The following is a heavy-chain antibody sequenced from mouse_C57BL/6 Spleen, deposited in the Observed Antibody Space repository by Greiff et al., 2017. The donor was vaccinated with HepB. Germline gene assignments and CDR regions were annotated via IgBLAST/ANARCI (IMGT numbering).Heavy chain of an antibody. V-gene: IGHV1-81*01. CDR1: GYTFTSYG. J-gene: IGHJ2*01. Sequence: QVQLKQSGAELARPGASVKLSCKASGYTFTSYGISWVKQRTGQGLEWIGEIYPRSGNTYYNEKFKGKATLTADKSSSTAYMELRSLTSEDSAVYFCARRGYDYDAPFDYWGQGTTLTVSS. D-gene: IGHD2-4*01. CDR2: IYPRSGNT. CDR3: ARRGYDYDAPFDY.